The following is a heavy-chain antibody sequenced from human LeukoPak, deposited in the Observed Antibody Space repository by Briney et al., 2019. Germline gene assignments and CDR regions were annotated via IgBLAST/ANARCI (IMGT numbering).Heavy chain of an antibody. D-gene: IGHD3-22*01. CDR1: GSXFTSYW. CDR2: IDPSDSYT. V-gene: IGHV5-10-1*01. CDR3: ARTYYYDSSGLVPGY. J-gene: IGHJ4*02. Sequence: GESLKISCNGSGSXFTSYWISWVRQMPGKGLGWMGRIDPSDSYTNYSPSFQGHVTISADKSISTAYLQWSSLKASDTAMYYCARTYYYDSSGLVPGYWGQGTLVTVSS.